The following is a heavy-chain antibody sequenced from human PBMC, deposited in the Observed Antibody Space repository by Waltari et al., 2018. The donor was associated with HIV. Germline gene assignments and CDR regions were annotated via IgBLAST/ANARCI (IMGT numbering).Heavy chain of an antibody. V-gene: IGHV7-4-1*02. CDR1: GYTFTTYA. J-gene: IGHJ5*02. Sequence: QVQLVQSGSELKKPGASVKVSCKASGYTFTTYAINWVRQAPGHGLEWRGWINTKTGNTTYAQGFTGRFVFSLDTSVSTAYLQISSLKAEDTAVYYCARGWSTSSFGPWGQGTLVTVSS. CDR2: INTKTGNT. CDR3: ARGWSTSSFGP. D-gene: IGHD2-2*01.